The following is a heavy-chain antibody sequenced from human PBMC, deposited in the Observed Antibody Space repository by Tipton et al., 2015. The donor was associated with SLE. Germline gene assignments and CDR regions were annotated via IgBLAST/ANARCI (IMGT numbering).Heavy chain of an antibody. J-gene: IGHJ6*02. CDR3: AKGSGPDYYYGMNV. CDR2: INWDSGSI. V-gene: IGHV3-9*01. CDR1: GFTFDDYA. Sequence: SLRLSCAVSGFTFDDYAMHWVRQAPGKGLEWVSGINWDSGSIGYADSVKGRFTISRDNAKNSLYLQMNSLRPEDSALYYCAKGSGPDYYYGMNVWGQGTTVTVSS. D-gene: IGHD5-12*01.